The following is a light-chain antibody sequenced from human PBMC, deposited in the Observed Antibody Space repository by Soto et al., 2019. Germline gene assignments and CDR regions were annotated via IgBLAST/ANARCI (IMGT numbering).Light chain of an antibody. Sequence: EIVMTQSPATLSVSPGERATLSCRASQSVSSNLAWYQQKPGQAPRLLIYDASKRATGIPDRFSGSGSGTDFTLTISRLEPEDFAVYCCQQYGSSPRTFGQGTKVDIK. CDR3: QQYGSSPRT. J-gene: IGKJ1*01. V-gene: IGKV3-20*01. CDR1: QSVSSN. CDR2: DAS.